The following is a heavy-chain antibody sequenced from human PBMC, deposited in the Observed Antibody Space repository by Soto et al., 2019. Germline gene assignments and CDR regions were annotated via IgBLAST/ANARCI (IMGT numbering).Heavy chain of an antibody. CDR2: IYYSGST. Sequence: QVQLQESGPGLVKPSQTLSLTCTVSGGSISSGGYYWSWIRQHPGKGLEWIGYIYYSGSTYYNPSLKRRVTISVDTSKNQFSLKLSSVAAADTAVYYCARVRGIAVAGTTIGFDPWGQGTLVTVSS. CDR3: ARVRGIAVAGTTIGFDP. CDR1: GGSISSGGYY. J-gene: IGHJ5*02. V-gene: IGHV4-31*03. D-gene: IGHD6-19*01.